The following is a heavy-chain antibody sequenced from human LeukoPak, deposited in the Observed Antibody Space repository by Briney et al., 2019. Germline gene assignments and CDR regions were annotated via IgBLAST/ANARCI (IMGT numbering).Heavy chain of an antibody. Sequence: ASVKVSCKASGYTFTSYGISWVRQAPGQGLEWMGWINPNSGGTNYAQKFQGRVTMTRDTSISTAYMELSRLRSDDTAVYYCARGVPEGIVGAMYHYWGQGTLVTVSS. CDR1: GYTFTSYG. CDR2: INPNSGGT. D-gene: IGHD1-26*01. CDR3: ARGVPEGIVGAMYHY. V-gene: IGHV1-2*02. J-gene: IGHJ4*02.